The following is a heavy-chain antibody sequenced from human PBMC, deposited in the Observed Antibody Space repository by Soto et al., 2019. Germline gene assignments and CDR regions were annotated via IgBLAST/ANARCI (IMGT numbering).Heavy chain of an antibody. CDR3: ARGRRYCGGDCYPFDY. CDR2: IYYSGST. J-gene: IGHJ4*02. V-gene: IGHV4-59*01. D-gene: IGHD2-21*02. CDR1: GGPISSYY. Sequence: QVQLQESGPGLVKPSETLSLTCTVSGGPISSYYWSWIRQPPGKGLEWIGYIYYSGSTNYNPSLKSRVTISVDTSKNQFSLKLSSVTAADTAVYYCARGRRYCGGDCYPFDYWGQGTLVTVSS.